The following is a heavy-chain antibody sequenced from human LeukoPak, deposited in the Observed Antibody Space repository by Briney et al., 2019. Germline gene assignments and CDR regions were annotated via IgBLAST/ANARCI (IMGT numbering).Heavy chain of an antibody. D-gene: IGHD1-14*01. J-gene: IGHJ3*02. CDR2: ITTSDTTI. V-gene: IGHV3-11*04. CDR1: GFTFSDYY. CDR3: ARHAGSYAFDI. Sequence: GGSLRLSCAASGFTFSDYYMSWIRQAPGMGLEWVSHITTSDTTIYYADSVKGRFTISRDNAKNSLYLQMNSLRAEDTAVYYCARHAGSYAFDIWGQGTMVTVSS.